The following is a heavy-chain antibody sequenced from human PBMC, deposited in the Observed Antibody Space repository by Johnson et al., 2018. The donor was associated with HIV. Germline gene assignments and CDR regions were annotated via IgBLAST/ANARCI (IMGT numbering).Heavy chain of an antibody. J-gene: IGHJ3*02. V-gene: IGHV3-30*04. CDR1: GFTFSTYA. CDR2: ISYDGSNK. Sequence: QVQLVESGGGVVQPGGSLRLSCAASGFTFSTYAMHWVRQAPGKGLEWVAVISYDGSNKYYADSVKGRFTISRDNSKNTLYLQMNSLRAEDTAVYYCARENSGWDRGGAFDIWGQGTMVTVSS. D-gene: IGHD6-25*01. CDR3: ARENSGWDRGGAFDI.